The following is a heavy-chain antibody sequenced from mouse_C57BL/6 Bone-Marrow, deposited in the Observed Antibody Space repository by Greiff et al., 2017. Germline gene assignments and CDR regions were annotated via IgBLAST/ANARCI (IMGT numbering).Heavy chain of an antibody. CDR3: APGYFDY. Sequence: QVQLQQPGAELVMPGASVKLSCKASGYTFTSYWMHWVKQRPGQGLEWIGEIDPSDSYTNYNQKFKGKSTLTVDKSSSTAYMQLSSLTSEDSAVYYCAPGYFDYWGQGTTRTVSS. CDR1: GYTFTSYW. CDR2: IDPSDSYT. V-gene: IGHV1-69*01. J-gene: IGHJ2*01.